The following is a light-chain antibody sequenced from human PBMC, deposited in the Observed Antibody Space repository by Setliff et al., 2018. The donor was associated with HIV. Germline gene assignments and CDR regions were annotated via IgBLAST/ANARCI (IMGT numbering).Light chain of an antibody. V-gene: IGLV2-14*01. Sequence: QSVLTQPASVSGSPGQSITLSCTGTTTDIGTYYYVSWYQQHPGKAPKLLIREVSYQPSGVSHRFSGSKSGNTASLTISGLQAEDEADYYCCSNTGSNTYVFGTGTKVTVL. J-gene: IGLJ1*01. CDR1: TTDIGTYYY. CDR2: EVS. CDR3: CSNTGSNTYV.